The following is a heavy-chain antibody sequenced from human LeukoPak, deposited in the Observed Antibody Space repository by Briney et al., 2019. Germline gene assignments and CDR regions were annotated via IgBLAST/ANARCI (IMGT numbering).Heavy chain of an antibody. CDR3: ARVESASGLDY. CDR1: GGSINTNY. V-gene: IGHV4-59*01. CDR2: IYYSGTT. Sequence: SETLSLTCTVSGGSINTNYWTWIRQPPGKGLEWIGYIYYSGTTNYNPSFRSRVTISVDTSKNQFSLKLSSVTAADTAVYYCARVESASGLDYWGQGTLVTVSS. J-gene: IGHJ4*02. D-gene: IGHD1-14*01.